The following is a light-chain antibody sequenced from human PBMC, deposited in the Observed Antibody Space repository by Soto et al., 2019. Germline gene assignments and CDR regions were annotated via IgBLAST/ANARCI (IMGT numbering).Light chain of an antibody. Sequence: EVVLTQSPGTLSLSPGERTTLSSRASKSISCGVLAWYQQKPSQAPRLLTYGASSRDTGIPDRFSGSGSGSDFTLTIRSLAPDDSAVYYCQLLTFGGGTKVVIK. CDR2: GAS. CDR3: QLLT. J-gene: IGKJ4*01. V-gene: IGKV3-20*01. CDR1: KSISCGV.